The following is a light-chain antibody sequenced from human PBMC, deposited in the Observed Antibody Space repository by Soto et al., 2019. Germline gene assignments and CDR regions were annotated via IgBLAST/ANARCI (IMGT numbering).Light chain of an antibody. CDR3: QQRSSWPLT. Sequence: EIVLTQSPVILSLSPGGRAALSCRASQSVSSYLAWYQQKPGQAPRLLIYDADTRATGIPARFSGSGSGTDFTLTIRSLEPEDFAVYYCQQRSSWPLTFGQGTKLEVK. CDR2: DAD. V-gene: IGKV3-11*01. CDR1: QSVSSY. J-gene: IGKJ2*01.